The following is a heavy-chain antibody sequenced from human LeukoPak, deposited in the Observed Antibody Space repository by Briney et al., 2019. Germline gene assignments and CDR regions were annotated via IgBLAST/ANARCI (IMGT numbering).Heavy chain of an antibody. Sequence: PSETLSLTCTVSGGSISGYFWTWLRQPAGKGLEWIGRIYYGGSNNYNPSLKSRVTMSLDTSKNHFSLNLTSVTAADTAVYYCAREPTSGREPTSGRPLDYWGQGTLVTVSS. D-gene: IGHD5-12*01. CDR2: IYYGGSN. V-gene: IGHV4-4*07. CDR3: AREPTSGREPTSGRPLDY. CDR1: GGSISGYF. J-gene: IGHJ4*02.